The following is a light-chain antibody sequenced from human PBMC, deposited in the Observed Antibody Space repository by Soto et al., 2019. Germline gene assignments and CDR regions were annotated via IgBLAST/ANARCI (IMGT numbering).Light chain of an antibody. CDR1: GSDVGGYNY. V-gene: IGLV2-14*03. CDR2: DVN. CDR3: SSYTSTSTLV. J-gene: IGLJ1*01. Sequence: QSVLTQPASVSGSPGQSISVSCTGTGSDVGGYNYVSWYQQHPGKAPKLMIYDVNNRPSGVSDRFSGSKSGNTASLTISGLQAEDEADYYCSSYTSTSTLVFGTGTKVTVL.